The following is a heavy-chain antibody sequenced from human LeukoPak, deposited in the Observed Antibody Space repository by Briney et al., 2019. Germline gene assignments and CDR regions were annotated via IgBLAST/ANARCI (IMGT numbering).Heavy chain of an antibody. V-gene: IGHV4-38-2*02. CDR3: ARLVAAAGSDAFDI. Sequence: SETLSLTCSVSGYSISSGDYWGWIRQPPGKGLEWIGSIHHSGSAYYNPSLNSRVTISVDTSKNQFSLKLSSVTAADTAVYYCARLVAAAGSDAFDIWGQGTMVTVSS. CDR2: IHHSGSA. CDR1: GYSISSGDY. J-gene: IGHJ3*02. D-gene: IGHD6-13*01.